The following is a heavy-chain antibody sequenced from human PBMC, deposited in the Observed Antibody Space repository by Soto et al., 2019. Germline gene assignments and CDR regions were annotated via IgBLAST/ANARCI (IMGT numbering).Heavy chain of an antibody. CDR3: ARGIRNNIDIYSGNFEAGMDV. D-gene: IGHD4-4*01. J-gene: IGHJ6*02. CDR1: GYSFIDYW. CDR2: IYPGDSDT. V-gene: IGHV5-51*01. Sequence: PGESLKISCKGSGYSFIDYWIGWVRQVPGRGLEWMGVIYPGDSDTRYSPSFQGHVTISADKSISTAYLQWSSLKASDTAMYYCARGIRNNIDIYSGNFEAGMDVWGQGTTVTVSS.